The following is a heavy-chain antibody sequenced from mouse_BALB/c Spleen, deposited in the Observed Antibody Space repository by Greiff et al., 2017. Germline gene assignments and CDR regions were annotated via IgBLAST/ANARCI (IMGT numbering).Heavy chain of an antibody. CDR2: IAPGSGST. Sequence: DLVKPGASVKLSCKASGYTFTSYWINWIKQRPGQGLEWIGRIAPGSGSTYYNEMFKGKATLTVDTSSSTAYIQRSSLSSEDSAVYFCARGGVPYAMDYWGQGTSVTVSS. J-gene: IGHJ4*01. CDR1: GYTFTSYW. V-gene: IGHV1S41*01. CDR3: ARGGVPYAMDY.